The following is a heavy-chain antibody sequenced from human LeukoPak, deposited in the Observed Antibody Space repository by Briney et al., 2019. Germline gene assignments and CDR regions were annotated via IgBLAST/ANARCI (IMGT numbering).Heavy chain of an antibody. Sequence: GGSLKLSCAASGFTFCGSAMHWVRQASGKGLEWVGRIRSKANSYATAYAASVKGRFTVSRDNAKNSLYLQMNNLRVEDTAVYYCASRSINWYRGNNWFDPWGQGTLVTVSS. V-gene: IGHV3-73*01. J-gene: IGHJ5*02. D-gene: IGHD6-13*01. CDR2: IRSKANSYAT. CDR3: ASRSINWYRGNNWFDP. CDR1: GFTFCGSA.